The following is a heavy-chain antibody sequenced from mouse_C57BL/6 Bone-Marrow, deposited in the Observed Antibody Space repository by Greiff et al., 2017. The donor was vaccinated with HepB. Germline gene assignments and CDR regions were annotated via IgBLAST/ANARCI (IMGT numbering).Heavy chain of an antibody. Sequence: EVKLQESGPGLAKPSQTLSLTCSVTGYSITSDYWNWIRKFPGNKLEYMGYISYSGSTYYNPSLKSRISITRDTSKNQYYRQLNSVTTEDTATYYCARSNGGGGGYFDVWGTGTTVTVSS. CDR2: ISYSGST. J-gene: IGHJ1*03. CDR1: GYSITSDY. CDR3: ARSNGGGGGYFDV. V-gene: IGHV3-8*01.